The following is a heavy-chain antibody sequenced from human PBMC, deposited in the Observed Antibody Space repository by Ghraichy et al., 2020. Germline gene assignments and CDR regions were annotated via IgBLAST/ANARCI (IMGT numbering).Heavy chain of an antibody. Sequence: GGSLRLSCAASGFTFSSYEMNWVRQAPGKGLEWVSYISSSGSTIYYADSVKGRFTISRDNAKNSLYLQMNSLRAEDTAVYYCARDWTPLTGDSYWGQGTLVTVSS. CDR3: ARDWTPLTGDSY. J-gene: IGHJ4*02. CDR2: ISSSGSTI. V-gene: IGHV3-48*03. CDR1: GFTFSSYE. D-gene: IGHD7-27*01.